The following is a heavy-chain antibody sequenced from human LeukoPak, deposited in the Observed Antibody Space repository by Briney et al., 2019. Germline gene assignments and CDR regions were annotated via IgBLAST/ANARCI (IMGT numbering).Heavy chain of an antibody. CDR3: ARVGRGNSAGFDY. J-gene: IGHJ4*02. Sequence: SETLSLTCTVSGGSISSYYGSWIRQPPGKGLEWIGYIYYSGSSNYNPSLKSRVTISVDTSKNQFSLKLSSVTAADTAVYYCARVGRGNSAGFDYWGQGTLVTVSS. CDR1: GGSISSYY. D-gene: IGHD4-23*01. CDR2: IYYSGSS. V-gene: IGHV4-59*01.